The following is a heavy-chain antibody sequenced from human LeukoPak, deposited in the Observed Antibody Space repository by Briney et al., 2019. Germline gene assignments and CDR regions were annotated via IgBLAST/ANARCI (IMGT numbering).Heavy chain of an antibody. J-gene: IGHJ4*02. CDR2: IYYSGST. D-gene: IGHD4-17*01. Sequence: GSLRLSCAASGFTFSSYSMNWVRQAPGKGLEWIGSIYYSGSTYYNPSLKSRVTISVDTSKNQFSLKLSSVTAADTAVYYCARDGDYGDTWDYWGQGTLVTVSS. CDR1: GFTFSSYS. V-gene: IGHV4-38-2*02. CDR3: ARDGDYGDTWDY.